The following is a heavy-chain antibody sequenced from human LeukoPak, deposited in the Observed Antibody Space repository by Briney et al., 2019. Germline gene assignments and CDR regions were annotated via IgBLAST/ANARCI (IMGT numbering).Heavy chain of an antibody. CDR3: ARGKTRGVYYFDY. CDR1: GGSFSGYY. J-gene: IGHJ4*02. CDR2: TNHSGST. D-gene: IGHD6-13*01. V-gene: IGHV4-34*01. Sequence: SETLSLTCAVYGGSFSGYYWSWIRQPPGKGLEWIGETNHSGSTNYNPSLKSRVTISVDTSKNQFSLKLSSVTAADTAVYYCARGKTRGVYYFDYWGQGTLVTVSS.